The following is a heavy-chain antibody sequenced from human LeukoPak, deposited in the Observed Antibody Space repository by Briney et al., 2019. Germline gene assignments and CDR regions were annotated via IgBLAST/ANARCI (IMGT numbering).Heavy chain of an antibody. Sequence: SQTLSLTCTVSGDSISSGDYYWSWLRQPPGKGLEWIGYIYYSGSTYYNPSLKSRITISVDTSKNQFSLKLSSVTAADTAVYYCRGGNYYDILTGYPDAFDIWGQGTMVTVSS. CDR1: GDSISSGDYY. CDR3: RGGNYYDILTGYPDAFDI. J-gene: IGHJ3*02. D-gene: IGHD3-9*01. CDR2: IYYSGST. V-gene: IGHV4-30-4*01.